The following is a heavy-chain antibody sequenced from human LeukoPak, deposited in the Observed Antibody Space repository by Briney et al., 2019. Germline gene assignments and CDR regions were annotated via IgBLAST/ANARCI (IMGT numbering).Heavy chain of an antibody. Sequence: SETLSLNCTISGVSISDYYWGWIRQPPGQGLAWIGYSHSSGDTNYNSSLNSRVTISLDTSKNAFSLMLSSMSAADTANYYCGRWRISALAFDYWSQGSLVTASS. CDR1: GVSISDYY. D-gene: IGHD2-15*01. V-gene: IGHV4-59*01. CDR3: GRWRISALAFDY. J-gene: IGHJ4*02. CDR2: SHSSGDT.